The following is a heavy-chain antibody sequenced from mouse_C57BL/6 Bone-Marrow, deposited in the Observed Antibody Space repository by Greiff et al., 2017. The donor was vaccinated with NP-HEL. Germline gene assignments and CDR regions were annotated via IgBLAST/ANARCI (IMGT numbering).Heavy chain of an antibody. CDR2: IYPGGGYT. Sequence: LVESGAGLVRPGTSVKMSCKASGYTFTNYWIGWVKQRPGHGLEWIGEIYPGGGYTNYNEKFKGKATLTVDKSSSTAYMQISSLTSEDSAIYYCARYCCSSYGFADWGQGTLVTVSA. V-gene: IGHV1-63*01. J-gene: IGHJ3*01. CDR3: ARYCCSSYGFAD. CDR1: GYTFTNYW. D-gene: IGHD1-1*01.